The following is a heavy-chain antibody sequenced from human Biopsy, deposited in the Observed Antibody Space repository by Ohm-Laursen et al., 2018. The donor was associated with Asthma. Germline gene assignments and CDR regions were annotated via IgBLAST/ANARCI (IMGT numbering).Heavy chain of an antibody. V-gene: IGHV4-30-2*01. CDR3: ARDGSSVAGTPYGMDV. J-gene: IGHJ6*02. D-gene: IGHD6-19*01. CDR2: ISHSGST. Sequence: TLSLTWAVSGGSISSGGYLTWIRQPPGKGLEWIGHISHSGSTYFNPSLRSRVTISLDRTKSQFSLKLSSVTAADTALYYCARDGSSVAGTPYGMDVWGQGTTVTVSS. CDR1: GGSISSGGY.